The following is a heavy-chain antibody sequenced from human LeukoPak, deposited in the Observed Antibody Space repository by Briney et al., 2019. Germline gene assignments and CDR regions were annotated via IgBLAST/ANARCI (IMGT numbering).Heavy chain of an antibody. Sequence: SETLSLTCSVSGGSISSYYWSWIRQPAGKGLEWIGRIYTSGNTNYNPSLKSRVTISVDTSKNQFSLNLSSVTAADTAIYYCARLGGATSPFGYWGQGTLVTVSS. CDR1: GGSISSYY. CDR3: ARLGGATSPFGY. J-gene: IGHJ4*02. V-gene: IGHV4-4*07. D-gene: IGHD1-26*01. CDR2: IYTSGNT.